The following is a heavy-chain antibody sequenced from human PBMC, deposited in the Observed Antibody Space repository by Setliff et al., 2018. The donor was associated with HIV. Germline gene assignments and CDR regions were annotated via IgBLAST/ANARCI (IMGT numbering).Heavy chain of an antibody. J-gene: IGHJ5*01. CDR1: GASIKSKSDY. V-gene: IGHV4-61*09. CDR2: IYASDYT. D-gene: IGHD6-13*01. Sequence: SETLSLTCTVSGASIKSKSDYWSWIRQPAGKGLEWIGHIYASDYTNYKPSLESRVTISIDTSKNQFSLNLNSVTAADTAVYYCARGYSSSWYDSWGQGTLVTVSS. CDR3: ARGYSSSWYDS.